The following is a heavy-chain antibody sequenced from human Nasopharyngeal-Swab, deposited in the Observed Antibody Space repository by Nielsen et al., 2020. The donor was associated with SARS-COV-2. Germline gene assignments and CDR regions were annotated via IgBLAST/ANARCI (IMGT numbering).Heavy chain of an antibody. Sequence: GESLKISCAASGFTFDTFAMHWVRQAPGKGLEFVSSILGDGIATQYASSVKGRFTISRDNSKNTLYLQMGSLRDEDMAVYYCARLLEVGGTPLDYWGQGTLVSVSS. CDR3: ARLLEVGGTPLDY. CDR1: GFTFDTFA. V-gene: IGHV3-64*01. CDR2: ILGDGIAT. J-gene: IGHJ4*02. D-gene: IGHD6-19*01.